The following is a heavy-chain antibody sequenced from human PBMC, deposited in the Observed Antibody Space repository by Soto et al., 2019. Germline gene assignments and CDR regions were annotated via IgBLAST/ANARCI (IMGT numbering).Heavy chain of an antibody. CDR3: ARRPVDIVPGPYFDY. Sequence: PGESLKISCKGSGYSFTSYWIGWVRQMPGKGLEWMGIIYPGDSDTRYSPSFQGQVTISADKSISTAYLQWSSLKASDTAMYYCARRPVDIVPGPYFDYWGQGTLVTVSS. CDR1: GYSFTSYW. D-gene: IGHD5-12*01. J-gene: IGHJ4*02. V-gene: IGHV5-51*01. CDR2: IYPGDSDT.